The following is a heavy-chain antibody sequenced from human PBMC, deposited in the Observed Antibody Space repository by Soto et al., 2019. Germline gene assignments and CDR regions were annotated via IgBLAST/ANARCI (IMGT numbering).Heavy chain of an antibody. CDR3: AKGGRQWLVTSDFNY. CDR1: GFTLSSHG. CDR2: LSHDGSNK. J-gene: IGHJ4*02. Sequence: PGGSLRLSCAASGFTLSSHGMHWVRQAPGKGLEWVAVLSHDGSNKFYAVSVEGRFTISRDDSKNTVSLEMTSLRAEDTAVYYCAKGGRQWLVTSDFNYWGQGALVTVSS. D-gene: IGHD6-19*01. V-gene: IGHV3-30*18.